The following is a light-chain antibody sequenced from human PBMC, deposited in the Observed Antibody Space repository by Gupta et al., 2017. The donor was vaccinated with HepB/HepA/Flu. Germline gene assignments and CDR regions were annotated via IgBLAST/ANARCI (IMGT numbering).Light chain of an antibody. CDR3: QQCDSTPET. Sequence: DMQLTHSPSSLSASVGDRVTITCRASQSISSYLDWYQQKPGKAPKLLIYAASSVQSGVPSRFSGSGSGTDFTLTISRLQPEDFATYYCQQCDSTPETFGQGTKLEIK. V-gene: IGKV1-39*01. CDR1: QSISSY. CDR2: AAS. J-gene: IGKJ2*01.